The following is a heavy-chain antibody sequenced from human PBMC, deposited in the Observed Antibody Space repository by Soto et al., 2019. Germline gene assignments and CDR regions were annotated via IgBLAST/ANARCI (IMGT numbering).Heavy chain of an antibody. CDR1: GYSFTSYW. D-gene: IGHD6-13*01. Sequence: PGESLKISCKGSGYSFTSYWISWVRQMPGKGLEWMGRIDPSDSYTNYSPSFQGHVTISADKSISTAYLQWSSLKASDTAMYYCARQEEGYSSSWYRSGKPTRAVAGRNYYYSGMDVWGQGTTVTVSS. CDR2: IDPSDSYT. J-gene: IGHJ6*02. V-gene: IGHV5-10-1*01. CDR3: ARQEEGYSSSWYRSGKPTRAVAGRNYYYSGMDV.